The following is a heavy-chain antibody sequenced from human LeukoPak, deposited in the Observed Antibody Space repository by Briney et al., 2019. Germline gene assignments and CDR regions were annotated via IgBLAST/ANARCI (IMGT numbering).Heavy chain of an antibody. Sequence: SVKVSCKASRDTFDSYSISWLRQAPGQGLEWMGGTIPMFGSANYAQKFQGRVTITTDQTATTAYMELSSLSSEDTAVYYCARVGRSRGSLPNSYYYMDVWGKGTTVTVSS. CDR3: ARVGRSRGSLPNSYYYMDV. CDR2: TIPMFGSA. D-gene: IGHD2-15*01. V-gene: IGHV1-69*05. CDR1: RDTFDSYS. J-gene: IGHJ6*03.